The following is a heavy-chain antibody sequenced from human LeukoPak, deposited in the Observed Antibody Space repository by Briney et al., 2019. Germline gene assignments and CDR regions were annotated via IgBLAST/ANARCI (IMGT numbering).Heavy chain of an antibody. CDR3: ARGGGLLWFGATTFDY. J-gene: IGHJ4*02. V-gene: IGHV4-34*01. CDR2: INHSGST. D-gene: IGHD3-10*01. CDR1: GGSISSGGYY. Sequence: PSETLSLTCTVFGGSISSGGYYWSWIRQPPGKGLEWIVEINHSGSTNYNPSLKSRVTISVDTSKNQFSLKLSSVTAADTAVYYCARGGGLLWFGATTFDYWGQGTLVTVSS.